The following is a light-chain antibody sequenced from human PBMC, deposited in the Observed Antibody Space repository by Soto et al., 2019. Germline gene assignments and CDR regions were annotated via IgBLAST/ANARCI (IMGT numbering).Light chain of an antibody. Sequence: SYELTQPPSVSVSPGQTAIITCSGDKLGDKYSSWYQQKPGQSPLVVIYEDTKRPSGIPERFSGSNSGHTATLTISGTQAIDEADYYCQTWDSSSVVFGGGTKVTVL. J-gene: IGLJ2*01. V-gene: IGLV3-1*01. CDR3: QTWDSSSVV. CDR1: KLGDKY. CDR2: EDT.